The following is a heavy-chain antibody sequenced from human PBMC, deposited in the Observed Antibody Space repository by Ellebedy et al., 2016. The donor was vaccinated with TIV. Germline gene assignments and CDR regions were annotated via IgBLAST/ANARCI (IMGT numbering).Heavy chain of an antibody. CDR3: AKDLVRCSSTSCYSGGPIDY. CDR1: GFTFSSYA. V-gene: IGHV3-23*01. CDR2: ISGSGGST. Sequence: GGSLRLXXAASGFTFSSYAMSWVRQAPGKGLEWVSAISGSGGSTYYADSVKGRFTISRDNSKNTLYLQMNSLRAEDTAVYYCAKDLVRCSSTSCYSGGPIDYWGQGTLVTVSS. J-gene: IGHJ4*02. D-gene: IGHD2-2*02.